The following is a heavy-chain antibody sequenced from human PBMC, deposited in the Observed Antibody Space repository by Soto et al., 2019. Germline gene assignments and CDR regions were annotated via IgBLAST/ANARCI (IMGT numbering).Heavy chain of an antibody. CDR3: ARGREYSSGWYWYFDL. CDR1: GGSFSGYY. CDR2: INHSGST. J-gene: IGHJ2*01. V-gene: IGHV4-34*01. Sequence: SETLSLTCAVYGGSFSGYYWSWIRQPPGKGLEWIGEINHSGSTNYNPSLKSPVTISVDTSKNQFSLKLSSVTAADTAVYYCARGREYSSGWYWYFDLWGRGTLVTVSS. D-gene: IGHD6-19*01.